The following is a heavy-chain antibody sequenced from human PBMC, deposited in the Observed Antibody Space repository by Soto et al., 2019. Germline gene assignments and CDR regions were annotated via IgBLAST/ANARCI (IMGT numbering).Heavy chain of an antibody. J-gene: IGHJ6*02. Sequence: GGSLRLSCAASGFTFSSYWMHWVRQAPGKGLVWVSRIKNDGSSRSHADSVKGRFTISRDNAKNTLYLQMNSLRAEDTAVYYCAREFSSSLSGYYYGMDVWGQGTTVTVSS. CDR1: GFTFSSYW. CDR2: IKNDGSSR. CDR3: AREFSSSLSGYYYGMDV. D-gene: IGHD6-6*01. V-gene: IGHV3-74*01.